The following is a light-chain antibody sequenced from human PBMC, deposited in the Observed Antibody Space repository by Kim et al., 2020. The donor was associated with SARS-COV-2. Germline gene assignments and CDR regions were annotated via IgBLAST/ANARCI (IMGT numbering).Light chain of an antibody. V-gene: IGLV2-14*03. CDR1: SSDVGAYNY. CDR3: SSFTTSTTWV. Sequence: GQSIPISCTGTSSDVGAYNYVSWFQQYPGKAPKLMIYDVTNRPSGVSNRFSGSKSGNTASLTISGLQAEDESDYYCSSFTTSTTWVFGGGTQLTVL. J-gene: IGLJ2*01. CDR2: DVT.